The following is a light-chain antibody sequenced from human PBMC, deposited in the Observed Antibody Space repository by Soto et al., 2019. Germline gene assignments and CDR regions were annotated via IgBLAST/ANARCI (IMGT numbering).Light chain of an antibody. J-gene: IGKJ2*01. Sequence: EIVLTQSPGTLSLSPGERATLSCRASQSVSSSYLAWYQQKPGQAPRLLIYGASSRATGIPDRFSGSGSGTDFTLTISSLEPEDFAVYYCQQYGSSPPYTLGQGTKLEIK. CDR2: GAS. CDR3: QQYGSSPPYT. CDR1: QSVSSSY. V-gene: IGKV3-20*01.